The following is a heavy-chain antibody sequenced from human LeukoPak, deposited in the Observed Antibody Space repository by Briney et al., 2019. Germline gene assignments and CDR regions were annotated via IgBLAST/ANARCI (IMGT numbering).Heavy chain of an antibody. CDR2: ISAYNGNT. D-gene: IGHD5-12*01. CDR1: GYTFTSYG. V-gene: IGHV1-18*01. J-gene: IGHJ4*02. Sequence: ALVKVSCKASGYTFTSYGISWVRQAPGQGLEWMGWISAYNGNTNYAQKLQGRVTMTTDTSTSTAYMELRSLRSDDTAVYYCARIGSGYDYQPHFDYWGQGTLVTVSS. CDR3: ARIGSGYDYQPHFDY.